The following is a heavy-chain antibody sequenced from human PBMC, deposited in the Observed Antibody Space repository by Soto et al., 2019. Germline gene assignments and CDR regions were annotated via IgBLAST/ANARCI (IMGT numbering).Heavy chain of an antibody. CDR1: GGTFSSYA. CDR2: IIPIFGTA. D-gene: IGHD3-22*01. Sequence: RASVKVSCKASGGTFSSYAISWVRQAPGQGLEWMGGIIPIFGTANYAQKFQGRVTITADESTSTAYMELSSLRSEDTAVEYCARDRDYYDSRGYYNWFDPWG. V-gene: IGHV1-69*13. J-gene: IGHJ5*02. CDR3: ARDRDYYDSRGYYNWFDP.